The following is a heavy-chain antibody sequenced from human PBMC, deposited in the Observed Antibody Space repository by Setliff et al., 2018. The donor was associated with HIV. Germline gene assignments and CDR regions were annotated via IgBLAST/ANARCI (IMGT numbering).Heavy chain of an antibody. Sequence: ASVKVSCKASGYTFMSYGISWVRQAPGQGLEWMGWMNPKSGNTGYAQRFQGRVTMTRDTSGSTAYMELSSLRSEDTAVYYCARGAWYTSGWHSSRYLDVWGKGTTVTGSS. CDR3: ARGAWYTSGWHSSRYLDV. D-gene: IGHD6-25*01. J-gene: IGHJ6*03. CDR2: MNPKSGNT. V-gene: IGHV1-8*01. CDR1: GYTFMSYG.